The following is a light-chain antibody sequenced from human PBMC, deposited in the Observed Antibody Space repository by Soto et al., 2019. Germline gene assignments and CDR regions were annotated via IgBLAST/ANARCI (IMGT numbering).Light chain of an antibody. Sequence: DIQMTQSPSTLSASVGDRVTITCRASQSISSWLAWYQRKPGKAPKLLIYDASSLESGVPSRFSGSGSGTEFTLTISSLQPDDFATYYCQRYNSYSWTFGQGTKVDIK. J-gene: IGKJ1*01. CDR2: DAS. V-gene: IGKV1-5*01. CDR3: QRYNSYSWT. CDR1: QSISSW.